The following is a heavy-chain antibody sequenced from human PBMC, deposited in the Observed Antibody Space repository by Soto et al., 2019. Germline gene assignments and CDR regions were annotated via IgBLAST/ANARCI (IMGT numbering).Heavy chain of an antibody. Sequence: ASVKVSCKASGYTFTRYYMHWVRQAPGQGLEWMGMINTGGGSTTYAQKFQGRVTVTRDTSTSTVYMELSSLRSEDTAVYYCARHFVITFGGVIVKDDAFDIWGQGTMVTVSS. CDR2: INTGGGST. V-gene: IGHV1-46*01. D-gene: IGHD3-16*02. J-gene: IGHJ3*02. CDR1: GYTFTRYY. CDR3: ARHFVITFGGVIVKDDAFDI.